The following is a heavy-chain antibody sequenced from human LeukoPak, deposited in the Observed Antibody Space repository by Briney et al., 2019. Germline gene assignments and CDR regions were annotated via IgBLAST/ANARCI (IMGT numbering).Heavy chain of an antibody. Sequence: GRSLRLSCAASGFTFDDYAMHWVRQAPGKGLEWVSGISWNSGSIGYADSVKGRFTISRDNAKNSLYLQMNSLRAEDMALYYCAKGSSYGYNGAFDIWGQGTMVTVSS. CDR2: ISWNSGSI. CDR1: GFTFDDYA. D-gene: IGHD5-18*01. J-gene: IGHJ3*02. V-gene: IGHV3-9*03. CDR3: AKGSSYGYNGAFDI.